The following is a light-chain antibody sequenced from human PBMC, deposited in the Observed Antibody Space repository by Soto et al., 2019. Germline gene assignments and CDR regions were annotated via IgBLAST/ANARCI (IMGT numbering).Light chain of an antibody. J-gene: IGKJ5*01. Sequence: EIVMTQSPATLSVSPGETASLSCRASQSAGNFLAWYQQKPGQAPRLLIYYISTRATGIPARFSGSGSGTEFTLTINSLQSEDSAVYYCQQHSQWPITFGQGTRLE. CDR1: QSAGNF. CDR3: QQHSQWPIT. V-gene: IGKV3D-15*01. CDR2: YIS.